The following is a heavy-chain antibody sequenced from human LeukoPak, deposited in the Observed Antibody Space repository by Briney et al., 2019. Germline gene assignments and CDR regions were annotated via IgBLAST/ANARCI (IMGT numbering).Heavy chain of an antibody. J-gene: IGHJ4*02. D-gene: IGHD6-19*01. CDR2: ISGDGGST. CDR3: AKDMSSQWLVQTTDY. Sequence: GGSLRLSCAASGFTFDDYAMHWVRQAPGKGLEWVSLISGDGGSTYYADSVKGRFTISRDNSKNSLYLQMNSLRTEDTALYYCAKDMSSQWLVQTTDYWGQGTLVTVSS. V-gene: IGHV3-43*02. CDR1: GFTFDDYA.